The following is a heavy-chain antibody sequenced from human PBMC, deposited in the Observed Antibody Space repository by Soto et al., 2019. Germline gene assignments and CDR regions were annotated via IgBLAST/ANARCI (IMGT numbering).Heavy chain of an antibody. CDR2: ISSGGSSI. Sequence: QVHLVESGGCLVKPGGSLRLSCAASGFTFSDYYMTWIRQAPGKGLEWVSYISSGGSSIYYADSVKGRFTISRDNAKNSLYLQMNSLRAEDTAMYYCASLAIGTIIRGAPDFWGQGTLVTVSS. CDR3: ASLAIGTIIRGAPDF. J-gene: IGHJ4*02. D-gene: IGHD3-10*01. CDR1: GFTFSDYY. V-gene: IGHV3-11*01.